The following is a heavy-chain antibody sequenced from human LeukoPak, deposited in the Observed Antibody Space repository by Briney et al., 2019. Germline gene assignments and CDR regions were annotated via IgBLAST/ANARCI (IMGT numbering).Heavy chain of an antibody. CDR1: GGSISSYY. D-gene: IGHD4-17*01. Sequence: SETLSLTCTVSGGSISSYYWSWIRQPAGKGLEWIGRIYTSGSTNYNPSLKSRVTMSVDTSKNQFSLKLSSATAADTAVYFCARDKRYGDYSGPRRDWFDPWGQGTLVTVSS. J-gene: IGHJ5*02. CDR2: IYTSGST. V-gene: IGHV4-4*07. CDR3: ARDKRYGDYSGPRRDWFDP.